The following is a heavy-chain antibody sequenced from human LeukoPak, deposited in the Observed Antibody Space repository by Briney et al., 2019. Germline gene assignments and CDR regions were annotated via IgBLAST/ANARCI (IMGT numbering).Heavy chain of an antibody. Sequence: ASVKVSCKASGYTFTSYGISWVRQAPGQGLEWMGWISAYNGNTNYAQKLQGRVTMTTDTSTSTAYMELRSLRSDDTAVYYCARGEAQQLVEDSFDYWGQGTLVTVSS. D-gene: IGHD6-13*01. CDR2: ISAYNGNT. CDR3: ARGEAQQLVEDSFDY. CDR1: GYTFTSYG. J-gene: IGHJ4*02. V-gene: IGHV1-18*01.